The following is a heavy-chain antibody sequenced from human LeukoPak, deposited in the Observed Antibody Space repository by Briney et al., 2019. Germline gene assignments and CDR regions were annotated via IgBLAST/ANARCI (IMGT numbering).Heavy chain of an antibody. CDR2: INSDGSST. CDR1: GFTFSSYW. D-gene: IGHD2-8*01. V-gene: IGHV3-74*01. J-gene: IGHJ4*02. Sequence: GGSLRLSRAASGFTFSSYWMHWVRQASGKGLVWVSRINSDGSSTSYADSVKGRFTISRDNDKNSLYLQMNSLRAEDTAVYYCARVVWDRDAADREGAENYYFDYWGQGTLVTVSS. CDR3: ARVVWDRDAADREGAENYYFDY.